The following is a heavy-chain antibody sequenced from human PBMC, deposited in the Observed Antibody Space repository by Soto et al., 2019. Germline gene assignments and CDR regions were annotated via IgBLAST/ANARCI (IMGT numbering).Heavy chain of an antibody. CDR1: GFTFSSYA. D-gene: IGHD6-19*01. CDR3: AKDEGSGWYYYDY. CDR2: ISDTSGRT. J-gene: IGHJ4*02. Sequence: EVQLLESGGGLVQPGGSLRLSCAASGFTFSSYAMNWVRQAPGKELEWVSSISDTSGRTYYADSVEGRFTISRDNSKNTLYLQIVSLRAEDTAVYYCAKDEGSGWYYYDYWGQGTLVSVSA. V-gene: IGHV3-23*01.